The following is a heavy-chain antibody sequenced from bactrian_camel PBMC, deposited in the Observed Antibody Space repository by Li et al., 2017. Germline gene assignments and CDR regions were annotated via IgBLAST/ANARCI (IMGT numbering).Heavy chain of an antibody. J-gene: IGHJ4*01. CDR1: GYTNVAYC. V-gene: IGHV3S28*01. Sequence: QLVESGGGSVEPGDSRRLACVESGYTNVAYCMGWFRQGPGKAREQVAAIYTGGGDTNYADSVKGRFAISHDCAKKTLYLQMNSLKPEDSAMYYCAAGTRIIVGDYCDGITDWGQGTQVTVS. CDR3: AAGTRIIVGDYCDGITD. CDR2: IYTGGGDT. D-gene: IGHD3*01.